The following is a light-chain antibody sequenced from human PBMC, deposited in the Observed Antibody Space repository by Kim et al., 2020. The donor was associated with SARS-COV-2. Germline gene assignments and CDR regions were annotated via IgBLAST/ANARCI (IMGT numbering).Light chain of an antibody. Sequence: ASIGDRVTVTCRASERISSWLAWYQKKPGKAPKVVIYDASILESGVPSRFSGSGSGTEFTLTISSLRPDDFATYYCQQYNSYPWTFGQGTKVDIK. J-gene: IGKJ1*01. CDR1: ERISSW. V-gene: IGKV1-5*01. CDR3: QQYNSYPWT. CDR2: DAS.